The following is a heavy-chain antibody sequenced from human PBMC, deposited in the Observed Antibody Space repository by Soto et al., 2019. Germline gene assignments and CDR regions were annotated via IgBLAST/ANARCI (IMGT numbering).Heavy chain of an antibody. J-gene: IGHJ4*02. CDR3: VKARGPLDY. CDR1: GFTFSSYA. V-gene: IGHV3-64D*06. CDR2: ISSNGGST. Sequence: GRSLRLSCSASGFTFSSYAMHWVRQAPGKGLECVSAISSNGGSTYYADSVKGRFTISRDNSKNTLYLQMSSLGAEDTAVYYCVKARGPLDYWGQGTLVTVSS. D-gene: IGHD3-16*01.